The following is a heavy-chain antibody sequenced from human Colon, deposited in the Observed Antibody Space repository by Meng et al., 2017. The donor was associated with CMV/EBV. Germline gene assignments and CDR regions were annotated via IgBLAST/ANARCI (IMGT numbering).Heavy chain of an antibody. J-gene: IGHJ4*02. D-gene: IGHD3-22*01. V-gene: IGHV3-23*01. CDR2: ISGTGGNT. CDR1: GFNFRPYD. Sequence: SGFNFRPYDRRWVRQAPGKGLEWVSSISGTGGNTYYANSVKGRFTISRDDSHNTLFLHMNSLRAEDTAVYYCAKADYYDGSGYYFDYWGQGTLVTVSS. CDR3: AKADYYDGSGYYFDY.